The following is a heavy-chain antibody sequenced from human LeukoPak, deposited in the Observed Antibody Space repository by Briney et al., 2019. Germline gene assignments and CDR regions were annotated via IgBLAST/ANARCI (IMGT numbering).Heavy chain of an antibody. CDR1: GGSISSSSYY. D-gene: IGHD3-22*01. J-gene: IGHJ4*02. V-gene: IGHV4-61*05. Sequence: SETLSLTCTVSGGSISSSSYYWGWIRQPPGKGLEWIGYIYYSGSTNYNPPLKSRVTISVDTSKNQFSLKLSSVTAADTAVYYCARVFSHYYDSSGQYYFDYWGQGTLVTVSS. CDR2: IYYSGST. CDR3: ARVFSHYYDSSGQYYFDY.